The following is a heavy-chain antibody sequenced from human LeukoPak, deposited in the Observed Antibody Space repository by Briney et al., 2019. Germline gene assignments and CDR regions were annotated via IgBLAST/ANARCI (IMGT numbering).Heavy chain of an antibody. Sequence: SETLSLTCAVYGGPFSDYSWTWIRQPPGKGLEWIGEINHFGSPNYNPSLKSRVTISLDTSKNQFSLKLRSVTAADTAVYYCATMPPTDDYFDYGSSPCYFDYWGQGTLVTVSS. CDR3: ATMPPTDDYFDYGSSPCYFDY. CDR2: INHFGSP. J-gene: IGHJ4*02. V-gene: IGHV4-34*01. CDR1: GGPFSDYS. D-gene: IGHD4-17*01.